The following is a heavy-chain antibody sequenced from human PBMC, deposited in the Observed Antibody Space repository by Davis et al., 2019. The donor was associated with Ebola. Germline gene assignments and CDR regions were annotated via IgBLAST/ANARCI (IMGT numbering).Heavy chain of an antibody. D-gene: IGHD4-17*01. CDR1: DGPIRSYY. J-gene: IGHJ2*01. CDR2: INYSGTS. CDR3: ARIPHDFGDYYWYFDL. V-gene: IGHV4-59*01. Sequence: MPGGSLRLSCTVSDGPIRSYYWSWIRQPLGRGLEWIGHINYSGTSKYNPSLKSRVTISVATSENQFSLRLTSVTAADTAVCYCARIPHDFGDYYWYFDLWGRGTLVTVSS.